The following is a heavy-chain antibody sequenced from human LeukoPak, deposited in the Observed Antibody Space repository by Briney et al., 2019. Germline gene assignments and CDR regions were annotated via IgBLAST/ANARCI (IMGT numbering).Heavy chain of an antibody. CDR3: ASASTRPFDAFDI. CDR2: IIPIFGTA. V-gene: IGHV1-69*06. J-gene: IGHJ3*02. D-gene: IGHD2-2*01. CDR1: GGTFSSYA. Sequence: GASVKVSCKASGGTFSSYAISWVRQAPGQGLEWMGGIIPIFGTANYAQKFQGRVTITADKSTSTAYMELSSLRSEDTAVYYCASASTRPFDAFDIWGQGTMVTVSS.